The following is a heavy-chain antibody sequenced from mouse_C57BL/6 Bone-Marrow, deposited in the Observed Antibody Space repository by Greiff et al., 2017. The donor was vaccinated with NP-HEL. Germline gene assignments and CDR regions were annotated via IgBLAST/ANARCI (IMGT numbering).Heavy chain of an antibody. CDR3: ARRRVFDY. CDR2: IYPGSGST. CDR1: GYTFTSYW. V-gene: IGHV1-55*01. Sequence: QVQLQQPGAELVKPGASVKMSCKASGYTFTSYWITWVKQRPGQGLEWIGDIYPGSGSTNYNEKFKSTATLTVDTSSSTAYMHLSSLTSEDSAVYYCARRRVFDYWGQGTTLTVSS. J-gene: IGHJ2*01.